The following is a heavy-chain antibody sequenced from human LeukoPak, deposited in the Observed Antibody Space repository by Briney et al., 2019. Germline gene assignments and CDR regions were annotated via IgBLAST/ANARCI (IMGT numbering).Heavy chain of an antibody. CDR2: INPSGSST. CDR1: GYTFTSYY. J-gene: IGHJ5*02. Sequence: ASVKVSCKASGYTFTSYYMHWVRQAPGQGLEWLGLINPSGSSTSYAQKFQGRLSLTRDMSTSTDYMELSSLRSEDTAVYYCARDNSVGDTAWWFDPWGQGTLVTVSS. D-gene: IGHD1-26*01. CDR3: ARDNSVGDTAWWFDP. V-gene: IGHV1-46*01.